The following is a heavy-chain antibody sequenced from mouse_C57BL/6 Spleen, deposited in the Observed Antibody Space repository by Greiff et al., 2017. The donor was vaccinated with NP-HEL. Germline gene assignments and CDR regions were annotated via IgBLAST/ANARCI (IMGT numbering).Heavy chain of an antibody. Sequence: QVQLKQSGAELVKPGASVKLSCKASGYTFTSYWMHWVKQRPGRGLEWIGRIDPNSGGTKYNEKFKSKATLTVDKPSSTAYMQLSSLTSEDSAVYYCANYYGSSYEYFDVWGTGTTVTVSS. CDR1: GYTFTSYW. V-gene: IGHV1-72*01. CDR3: ANYYGSSYEYFDV. CDR2: IDPNSGGT. J-gene: IGHJ1*03. D-gene: IGHD1-1*01.